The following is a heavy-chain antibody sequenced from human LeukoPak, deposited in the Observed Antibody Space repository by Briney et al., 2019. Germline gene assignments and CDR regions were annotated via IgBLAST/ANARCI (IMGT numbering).Heavy chain of an antibody. Sequence: GGSLRLSCAASGFTFSDYSMTWIRQAPGKGLEWISYISTSGNSIDYAASVKGRFTIYRDNAEKSLYLHMNSLRAEDTAVYFCARNSSAYIPPYYFNYMGVWGEDTGDTLSS. CDR2: ISTSGNSI. J-gene: IGHJ6*03. D-gene: IGHD3-22*01. CDR1: GFTFSDYS. CDR3: ARNSSAYIPPYYFNYMGV. V-gene: IGHV3-11*01.